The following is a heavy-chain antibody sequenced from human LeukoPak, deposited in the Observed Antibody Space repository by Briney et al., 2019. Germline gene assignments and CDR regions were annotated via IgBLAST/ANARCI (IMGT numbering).Heavy chain of an antibody. CDR3: AKDEKDVISGHYGGNPGGY. CDR2: IWYDGSNN. D-gene: IGHD4-23*01. J-gene: IGHJ4*01. V-gene: IGHV3-33*06. Sequence: GRSLRLYCAASGFNFSSYGMHWVRQAPGKGLEWVAVIWYDGSNNYYADSVKGRFTTSRDNSKNSLYLQMNSMSAEDTAVYYCAKDEKDVISGHYGGNPGGYWGQRTLVTVSS. CDR1: GFNFSSYG.